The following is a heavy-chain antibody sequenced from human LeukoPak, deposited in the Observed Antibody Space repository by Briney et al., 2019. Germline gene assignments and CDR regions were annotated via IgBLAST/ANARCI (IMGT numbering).Heavy chain of an antibody. CDR2: ISSSSSTI. CDR1: GFTFSSYS. J-gene: IGHJ4*02. V-gene: IGHV3-48*02. Sequence: AGGSLRLSCAASGFTFSSYSMNWVRQAPGKGLEWVSYISSSSSTIYYADSVKGRFTISRDNAKNSLYLQMNSLRDEDTAVYYRARDLGRMAAATSFDYWGQGTLVTVSS. CDR3: ARDLGRMAAATSFDY. D-gene: IGHD6-13*01.